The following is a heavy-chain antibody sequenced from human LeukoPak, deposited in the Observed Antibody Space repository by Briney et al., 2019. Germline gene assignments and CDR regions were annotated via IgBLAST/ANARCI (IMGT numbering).Heavy chain of an antibody. CDR2: ISGSGGST. J-gene: IGHJ4*02. V-gene: IGHV3-23*01. D-gene: IGHD5-12*01. Sequence: GGSLRLSCAASGFTFSSYAMHWVPQAPGQWLDSASAISGSGGSTYYADSVKGRFTISRDNSKNTLYLQMNSLRAEDTAVYYCACQTRLGPFDYWGQGTLVTVSS. CDR1: GFTFSSYA. CDR3: ACQTRLGPFDY.